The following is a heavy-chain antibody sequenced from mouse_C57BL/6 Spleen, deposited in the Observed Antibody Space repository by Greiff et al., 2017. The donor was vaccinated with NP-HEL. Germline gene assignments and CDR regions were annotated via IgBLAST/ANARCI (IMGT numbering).Heavy chain of an antibody. V-gene: IGHV1-9*01. CDR3: ARKGIYYYGSSYLWYFDV. CDR1: GYTFTGYW. Sequence: VQLKESGAELMKPGASVKLSCKATGYTFTGYWIEWVKQRPGHGLEWIGEILPGSGSTNYNEKFKGKATFTADTSSNTAYMQLSSLTNEDSGIYYCARKGIYYYGSSYLWYFDVWGTGTTVTVSS. J-gene: IGHJ1*03. CDR2: ILPGSGST. D-gene: IGHD1-1*01.